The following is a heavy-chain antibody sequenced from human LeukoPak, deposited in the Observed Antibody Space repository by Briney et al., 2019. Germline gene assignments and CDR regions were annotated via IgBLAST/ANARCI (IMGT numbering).Heavy chain of an antibody. CDR3: ARGGYSYGAEYYFDY. CDR2: INPSGGST. J-gene: IGHJ4*02. V-gene: IGHV1-46*01. Sequence: ASVKVSCKASGYTFTSYYMHWVRQAPGQGLEWMGIINPSGGSTSYAQKFQGRVTMTRDTSTSTVYMELSSLRSEDTAVYYCARGGYSYGAEYYFDYWGQGTLVTVSS. CDR1: GYTFTSYY. D-gene: IGHD5-18*01.